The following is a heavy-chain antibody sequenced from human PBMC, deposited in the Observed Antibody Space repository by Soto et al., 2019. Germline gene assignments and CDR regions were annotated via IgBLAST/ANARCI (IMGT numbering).Heavy chain of an antibody. Sequence: GGSLRLSCAASGFTFSSYWMSWVRQAPGKGLEWVANIKQDGSEKYYVDSVKGRFTISRDNAKNSLYLQMNSLRAEDTAVYYCARGLTYYDFWSGSTALDYYYGMDVWGQGTTVNVSS. CDR2: IKQDGSEK. CDR3: ARGLTYYDFWSGSTALDYYYGMDV. CDR1: GFTFSSYW. V-gene: IGHV3-7*05. D-gene: IGHD3-3*01. J-gene: IGHJ6*01.